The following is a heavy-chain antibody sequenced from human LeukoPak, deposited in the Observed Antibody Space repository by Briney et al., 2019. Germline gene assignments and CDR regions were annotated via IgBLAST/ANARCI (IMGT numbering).Heavy chain of an antibody. CDR2: IYYSGST. Sequence: PSETLSLTCTVSGGSISSYYWSWIRHPPGKGLEWVGYIYYSGSTNYNPSLKSRVTISVDTSKNQFSPKLSSVTAADTAVYYCARDRYPGYWGQGTLVTVSS. CDR3: ARDRYPGY. J-gene: IGHJ4*02. V-gene: IGHV4-59*01. CDR1: GGSISSYY. D-gene: IGHD2-15*01.